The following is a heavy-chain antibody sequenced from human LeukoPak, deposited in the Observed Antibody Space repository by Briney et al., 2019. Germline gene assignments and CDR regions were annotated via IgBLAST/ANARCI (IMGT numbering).Heavy chain of an antibody. V-gene: IGHV3-15*01. CDR3: TTAQPPSYDFWSGYSDY. CDR2: IKSKTDGGTT. J-gene: IGHJ4*02. D-gene: IGHD3-3*01. Sequence: GGSLRLSCAASGFTFSNAWMSWVRQAPGKGLEWVGRIKSKTDGGTTDYAAPVKGRFTISRDDSKNTLYLQMNSLKTEDTAVYHCTTAQPPSYDFWSGYSDYWGQGTLVTVSS. CDR1: GFTFSNAW.